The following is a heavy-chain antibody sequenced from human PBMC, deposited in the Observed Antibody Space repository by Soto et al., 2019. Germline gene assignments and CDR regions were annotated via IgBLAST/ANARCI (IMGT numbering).Heavy chain of an antibody. CDR2: IIPILGIA. J-gene: IGHJ4*02. V-gene: IGHV1-69*02. Sequence: ASVKVSCKASGGTFSSYTISWVRQAPGQGLEWMGRIIPILGIANYAQKFQGRVTITADKSTSTAYMELSSLGSEDTAVYYCARGVNYYDSSGYSQPFDYWGQGTLVTVSS. CDR3: ARGVNYYDSSGYSQPFDY. CDR1: GGTFSSYT. D-gene: IGHD3-22*01.